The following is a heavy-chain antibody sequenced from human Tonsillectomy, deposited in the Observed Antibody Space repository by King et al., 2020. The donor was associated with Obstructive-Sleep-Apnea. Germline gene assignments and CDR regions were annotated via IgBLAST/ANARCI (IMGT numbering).Heavy chain of an antibody. Sequence: VQLQESGPGLVKPSETLSLTCTVSGGSISSYYWSWIRQPPGKGLEWIGYIYYSGSTNYTPSLKSRVTISVDTSKTQFSLKLSSVTAADTAVNYCARDRSGDNWFDPWGQGTLVTVSS. V-gene: IGHV4-59*01. CDR1: GGSISSYY. J-gene: IGHJ5*02. D-gene: IGHD1-26*01. CDR2: IYYSGST. CDR3: ARDRSGDNWFDP.